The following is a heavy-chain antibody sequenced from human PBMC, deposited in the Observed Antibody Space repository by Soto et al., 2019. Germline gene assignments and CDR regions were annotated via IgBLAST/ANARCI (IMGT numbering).Heavy chain of an antibody. J-gene: IGHJ6*02. CDR2: IYYSGST. CDR3: ARRGPTEVIRGTNVPVSSSWDKYGMDV. V-gene: IGHV4-39*01. D-gene: IGHD6-13*01. Sequence: QLQLQESGPGLVKPSETLSLTCTVSGGSISSSSYYWGWIRQPPGKGLEWIGSIYYSGSTYYNPSLKSRVTISVVTSKNQFSLKLSSVTAADTAVYYCARRGPTEVIRGTNVPVSSSWDKYGMDVWGQGTTVTVSS. CDR1: GGSISSSSYY.